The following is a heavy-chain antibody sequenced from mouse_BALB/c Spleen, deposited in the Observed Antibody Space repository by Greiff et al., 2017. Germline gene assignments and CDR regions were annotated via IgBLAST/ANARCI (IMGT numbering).Heavy chain of an antibody. D-gene: IGHD3-2*01. CDR3: ARRGQHGLAWFAY. Sequence: VQLQQSGAELVRPGALVKLSCKASGFNIKDYYMHWVKQRPEQGLEWIGWIDPENGNTIYDPKFQGKASITADTSSNTAYLQLSSLTSEDTAVCYCARRGQHGLAWFAYWGQGTLVTVSA. V-gene: IGHV14-1*02. CDR1: GFNIKDYY. CDR2: IDPENGNT. J-gene: IGHJ3*01.